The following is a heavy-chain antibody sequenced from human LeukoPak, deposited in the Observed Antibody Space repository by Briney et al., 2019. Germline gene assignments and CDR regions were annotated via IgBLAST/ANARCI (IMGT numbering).Heavy chain of an antibody. J-gene: IGHJ4*02. CDR2: IYYSGST. CDR3: AGQPEREGYFDY. CDR1: GGSISSYY. Sequence: SETLSLTCTVSGGSISSYYWSWIRQPPGKGLEWIGYIYYSGSTNYNPSLKSRVTISVDTSKNQFSLKLSSVTAADTAVYYCAGQPEREGYFDYWGQGTLVTVSS. D-gene: IGHD1-1*01. V-gene: IGHV4-59*01.